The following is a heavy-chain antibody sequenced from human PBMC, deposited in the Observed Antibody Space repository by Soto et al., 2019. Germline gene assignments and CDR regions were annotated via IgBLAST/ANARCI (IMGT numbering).Heavy chain of an antibody. CDR1: GYTFTSYA. CDR3: ATLMGSITRIGQAPKGGYFDY. CDR2: INAGNGNT. D-gene: IGHD3-22*01. J-gene: IGHJ4*02. V-gene: IGHV1-3*01. Sequence: ASVKVSVKASGYTFTSYAMHWVRQAPGQRLEWMGWINAGNGNTKYSQKFQGRVTITRDTSASTAYMELSSLRSEDTSVYYCATLMGSITRIGQAPKGGYFDYWGQGTLVTVSS.